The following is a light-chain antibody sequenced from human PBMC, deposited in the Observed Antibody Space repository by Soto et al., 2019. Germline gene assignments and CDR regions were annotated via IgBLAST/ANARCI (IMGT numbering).Light chain of an antibody. CDR2: AAS. Sequence: DIQMTQSPSSLSASVRDRATITCRASQSISSYLNWYQQNPGKAPKLLIYAASSLQSGVPSMFSGSGSRTDFTVTISSLEREDFATYYCLQSYSTPITFGQGARREIK. V-gene: IGKV1-39*01. CDR1: QSISSY. CDR3: LQSYSTPIT. J-gene: IGKJ5*01.